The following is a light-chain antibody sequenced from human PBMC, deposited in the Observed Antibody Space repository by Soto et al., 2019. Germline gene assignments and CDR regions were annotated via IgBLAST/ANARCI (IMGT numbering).Light chain of an antibody. V-gene: IGKV1-39*01. CDR2: AAS. Sequence: DIQMTQSPSSLSASVGDRVTITCRASQSVSSYLNWYQEKPGKVPKALIYAASTLTAGVPARFSVSGSGTEFTLTISSLQPEDFATYYCQQSYTAPATFGQGTKVDI. CDR3: QQSYTAPAT. CDR1: QSVSSY. J-gene: IGKJ1*01.